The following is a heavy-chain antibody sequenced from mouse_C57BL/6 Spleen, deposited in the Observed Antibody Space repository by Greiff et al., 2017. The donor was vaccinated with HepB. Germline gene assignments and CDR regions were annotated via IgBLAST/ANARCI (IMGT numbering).Heavy chain of an antibody. V-gene: IGHV1-52*01. CDR1: GYTFPSYL. CDR3: ARGKYGLGAMDY. J-gene: IGHJ4*01. CDR2: IDPSDSET. Sequence: VQLQQPGAELVRPGSSVTLSCKASGYTFPSYLMPWVKLRPIQGLEWIGNIDPSDSETHYNQKFKDNATLTLDKSSSTAYMQLSSLTSEDSAVYYCARGKYGLGAMDYWGQGTSVTVSS. D-gene: IGHD2-2*01.